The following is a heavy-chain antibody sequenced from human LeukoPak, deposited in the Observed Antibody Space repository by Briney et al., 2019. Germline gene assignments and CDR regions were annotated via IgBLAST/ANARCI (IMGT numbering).Heavy chain of an antibody. CDR2: IHPGDSET. CDR3: ARSPRESDY. Sequence: GESLKISCKGSGYSFTSYWIAWVRQMPGKGLEWMGIIHPGDSETRYSPSFQGQVTISADKSIGTAYLQWSSLKASDTAMYYCARSPRESDYWGQGTLVTVSS. V-gene: IGHV5-51*01. CDR1: GYSFTSYW. J-gene: IGHJ4*02.